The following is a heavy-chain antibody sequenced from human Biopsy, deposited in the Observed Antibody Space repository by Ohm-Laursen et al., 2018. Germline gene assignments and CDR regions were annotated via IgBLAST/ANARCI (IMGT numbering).Heavy chain of an antibody. CDR2: IKRKTDGGAT. J-gene: IGHJ6*01. D-gene: IGHD1-14*01. Sequence: LRLSCTASGFTFTNAWMSWVHQAPGKGPEWVGLIKRKTDGGATDYAAPVKGRFTISRDDSKNTLYLQMNSLKTEDTAVYYCTTEVGITYYYYYGMDVWGQGTTVTVSS. CDR3: TTEVGITYYYYYGMDV. CDR1: GFTFTNAW. V-gene: IGHV3-15*01.